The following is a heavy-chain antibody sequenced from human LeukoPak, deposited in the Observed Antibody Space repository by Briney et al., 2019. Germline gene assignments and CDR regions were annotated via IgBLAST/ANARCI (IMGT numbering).Heavy chain of an antibody. Sequence: PGGSLRLSCAASGFTFDDYAMHWVRQAPGKGLEWVSGISWNSGSIGYADSVKGRFTISRDNAKNSLYLQMNSLRAEDTALYYCAKDINYDYVWGSYRDRGQGTLVTVSS. CDR3: AKDINYDYVWGSYRD. J-gene: IGHJ4*02. CDR2: ISWNSGSI. CDR1: GFTFDDYA. V-gene: IGHV3-9*01. D-gene: IGHD3-16*02.